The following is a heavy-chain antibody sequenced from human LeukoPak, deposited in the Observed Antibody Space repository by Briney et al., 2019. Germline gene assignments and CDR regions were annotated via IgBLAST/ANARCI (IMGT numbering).Heavy chain of an antibody. CDR2: IYYSGST. D-gene: IGHD3-22*01. Sequence: KPSETLSLTCTVSGGSISSSSYYWGWIRQPPGKGLEWIGSIYYSGSTYYNPSLKSRVTISVDTSKNQFSLKLSSVTAADTAVYYCARSRRYYDSSDYKYYFDYWGQGTLVTVAS. J-gene: IGHJ4*02. CDR1: GGSISSSSYY. CDR3: ARSRRYYDSSDYKYYFDY. V-gene: IGHV4-39*01.